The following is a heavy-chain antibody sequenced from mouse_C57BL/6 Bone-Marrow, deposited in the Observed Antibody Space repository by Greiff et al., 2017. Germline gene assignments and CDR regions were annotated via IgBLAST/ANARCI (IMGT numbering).Heavy chain of an antibody. Sequence: VKLQESGAELARPGASVKLSCKASGYTFTSYGISWVKQRTGQGLEWIGEIYPRSGNTYYNEKFKGKATLTADKSSSTAYMELRSLTSEDSAVYFCARWRDSSGSDFDYWGQGTTLTVSA. CDR1: GYTFTSYG. CDR3: ARWRDSSGSDFDY. D-gene: IGHD3-2*02. J-gene: IGHJ2*01. CDR2: IYPRSGNT. V-gene: IGHV1-81*01.